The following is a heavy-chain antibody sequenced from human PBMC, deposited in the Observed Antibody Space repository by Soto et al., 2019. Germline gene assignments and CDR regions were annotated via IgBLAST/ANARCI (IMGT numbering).Heavy chain of an antibody. CDR2: INHSGST. CDR3: ARGQYYGDYFIY. CDR1: GGSFSGYY. D-gene: IGHD4-17*01. Sequence: SETLSLACAVYGGSFSGYYWSWIRQPPGKGLEWIGEINHSGSTNYNPSLKSRVTISVDTSKNQFSLKLSSVTAADTAVYYCARGQYYGDYFIYWGQGTLVTVSS. J-gene: IGHJ4*02. V-gene: IGHV4-34*01.